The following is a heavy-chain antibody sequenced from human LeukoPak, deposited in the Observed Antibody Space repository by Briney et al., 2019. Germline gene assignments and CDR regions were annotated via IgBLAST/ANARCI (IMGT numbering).Heavy chain of an antibody. Sequence: GGSLRLSCAASGFTFNTFSTHSMNWVRQAPGKGLEWVSYISSTGTISHSSNSPTTYYADSVKGRFTISRDNAKNSLYLQMNGLRADDTAVYYCARDIDPGYSYGYFDYWGQGTLVTVSS. D-gene: IGHD5-18*01. V-gene: IGHV3-48*01. CDR1: GFTFNTFSTHS. CDR2: ISSTGTISHSSNSPTT. CDR3: ARDIDPGYSYGYFDY. J-gene: IGHJ4*02.